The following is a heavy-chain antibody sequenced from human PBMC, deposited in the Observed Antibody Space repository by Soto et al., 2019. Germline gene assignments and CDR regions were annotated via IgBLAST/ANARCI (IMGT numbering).Heavy chain of an antibody. CDR2: ISAYNGNT. V-gene: IGHV1-18*01. D-gene: IGHD1-7*01. CDR3: ARARELELRYYYYMDV. CDR1: GYTFTSYG. Sequence: QVQLVQSGAEVKKPGASVKVSCKASGYTFTSYGISWVRQAPGQGLEWMGWISAYNGNTNYAQKLQGRVTMPTDTSTGTAYMELRSLRSDDTAVYYCARARELELRYYYYMDVWGKGTTVTVSS. J-gene: IGHJ6*03.